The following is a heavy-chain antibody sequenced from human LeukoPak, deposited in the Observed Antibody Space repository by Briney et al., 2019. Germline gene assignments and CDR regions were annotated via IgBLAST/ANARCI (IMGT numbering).Heavy chain of an antibody. CDR3: ARADSGSYHYFDY. J-gene: IGHJ4*02. CDR1: GFTFSSYA. V-gene: IGHV3-30-3*01. Sequence: GGSLRLSCAGSGFTFSSYAMHWVRQAPGKGLEWVAVISYDGSNKYYADSVKGRFTISRDNSKNTLYLQMNSLRAEDTAVYYCARADSGSYHYFDYWGQGTLVTVSS. CDR2: ISYDGSNK. D-gene: IGHD1-26*01.